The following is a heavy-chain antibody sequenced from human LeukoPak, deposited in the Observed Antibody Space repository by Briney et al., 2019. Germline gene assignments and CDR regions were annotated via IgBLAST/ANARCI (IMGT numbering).Heavy chain of an antibody. Sequence: PGRSLRLSCAASGFTFSSYGMHWVRQAPGKGLEWVAVIWYGGSNKYYADSVKGRFTISRDNSKNTLYLQMNSLRAGDTAVYYCARAHAVAGAFDIWGQGTMVTVSS. CDR1: GFTFSSYG. CDR2: IWYGGSNK. CDR3: ARAHAVAGAFDI. D-gene: IGHD6-19*01. J-gene: IGHJ3*02. V-gene: IGHV3-33*08.